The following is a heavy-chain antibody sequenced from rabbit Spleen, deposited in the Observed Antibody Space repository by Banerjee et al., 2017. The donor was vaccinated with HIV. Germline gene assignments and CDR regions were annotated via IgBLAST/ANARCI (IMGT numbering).Heavy chain of an antibody. V-gene: IGHV1S39*01. Sequence: QEQLVESGGGLVQPGGSLKLSCKASGFDLNTYGVSWVRQAPGKGLKWIACIDSGSGSAFYASWAKGRFTISKASTTVTLQVTSLTAADTATYFCARWLLVDDYFDLWGQGTLVTVS. CDR2: IDSGSGSA. D-gene: IGHD4-1*01. CDR3: ARWLLVDDYFDL. J-gene: IGHJ4*01. CDR1: GFDLNTYG.